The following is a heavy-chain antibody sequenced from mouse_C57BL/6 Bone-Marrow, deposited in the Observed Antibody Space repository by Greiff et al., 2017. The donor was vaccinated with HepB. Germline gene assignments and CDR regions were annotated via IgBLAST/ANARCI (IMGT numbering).Heavy chain of an antibody. CDR1: GYSITSGYY. CDR3: ARSVDSSGYVDY. V-gene: IGHV3-6*01. CDR2: ISYDGSN. J-gene: IGHJ2*01. Sequence: EVQLVESGPGLVKPSQSLSLTCSVTGYSITSGYYWNWIRQFPGNKLEWMGYISYDGSNNYNPSLKNRISITRDTSKNQFFLKLNSVTTEDTATYYCARSVDSSGYVDYWGQGTTLTVSS. D-gene: IGHD3-2*02.